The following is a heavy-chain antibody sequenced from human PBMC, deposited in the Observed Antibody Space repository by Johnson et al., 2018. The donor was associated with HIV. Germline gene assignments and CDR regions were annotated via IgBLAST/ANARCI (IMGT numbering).Heavy chain of an antibody. D-gene: IGHD3-22*01. CDR2: INHDVSAI. CDR3: ARALYYYDRGDAFDI. Sequence: MQLVESGGDLVQPGGSLRLSCIGSGFTFSHNWMSWVRQAPGKGPEWVANINHDVSAIHYVDSVKGRFTISRDNAKRSLYLQMNSLRAEDTAVYYCARALYYYDRGDAFDIWGQGTMVTVSS. CDR1: GFTFSHNW. J-gene: IGHJ3*02. V-gene: IGHV3-7*01.